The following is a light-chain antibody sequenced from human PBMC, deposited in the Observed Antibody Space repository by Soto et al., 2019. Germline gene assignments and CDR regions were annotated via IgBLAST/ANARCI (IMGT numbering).Light chain of an antibody. J-gene: IGLJ1*01. Sequence: QSVLTQPPSVSGSPGQSVTISFIGTSSDVGSYNRVSWYQQPPGTAPKLIIYEGYTRPSGVPDRFSASKSGNTASLTISGLQAEDEADYYCNSYTISDTYVFGTGTKVTVL. CDR3: NSYTISDTYV. V-gene: IGLV2-18*02. CDR2: EGY. CDR1: SSDVGSYNR.